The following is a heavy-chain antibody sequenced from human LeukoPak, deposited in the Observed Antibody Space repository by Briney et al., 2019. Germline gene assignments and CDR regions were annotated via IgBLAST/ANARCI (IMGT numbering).Heavy chain of an antibody. CDR3: ARGFWSGYFTDY. CDR1: GFTFSSYW. CDR2: INSDGSST. J-gene: IGHJ4*02. D-gene: IGHD3-3*01. V-gene: IGHV3-74*01. Sequence: QPGGSLRVSCAASGFTFSSYWRHWVRQAPGKGLVWVSRINSDGSSTSYADSVKGRFTISRDNAKNTLYLQMNSLRAEDTAVYYCARGFWSGYFTDYWGQGTLVTVSS.